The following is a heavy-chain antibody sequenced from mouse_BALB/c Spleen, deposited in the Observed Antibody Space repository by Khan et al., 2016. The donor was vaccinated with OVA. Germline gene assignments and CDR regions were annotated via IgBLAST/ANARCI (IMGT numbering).Heavy chain of an antibody. J-gene: IGHJ1*01. Sequence: QIQLVQSGPELKKPGETVKISCKASGYTFTNYGMNWVKQAPGKGLKWMGWINTYTGEPTYADDFKGRFAFSFETSASTVYLQINSLKNEDTAANYCARNGNYWYFDVGGAGTTVTVSS. CDR3: ARNGNYWYFDV. CDR1: GYTFTNYG. CDR2: INTYTGEP. D-gene: IGHD2-1*01. V-gene: IGHV9-3-1*01.